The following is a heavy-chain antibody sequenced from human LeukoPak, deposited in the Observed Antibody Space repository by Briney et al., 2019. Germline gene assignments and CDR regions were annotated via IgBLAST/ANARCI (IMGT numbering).Heavy chain of an antibody. Sequence: SETLSLTCAVYGGSFSGYYWSWIRQPPGKGLEWIGEINHSGSTNYNPSLKSRVAISVDTSKNQFSLKLSSVTAADTAVYYCARHQLLWFGDSPYDIWGQGTMVTVSS. J-gene: IGHJ3*02. V-gene: IGHV4-34*01. CDR3: ARHQLLWFGDSPYDI. D-gene: IGHD3-10*01. CDR1: GGSFSGYY. CDR2: INHSGST.